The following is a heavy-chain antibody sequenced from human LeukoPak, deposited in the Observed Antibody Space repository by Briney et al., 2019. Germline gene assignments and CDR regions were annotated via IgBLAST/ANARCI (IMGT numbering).Heavy chain of an antibody. CDR3: ARGIRDTSSWYTYKWVDP. J-gene: IGHJ5*02. CDR1: GGSFSDYY. V-gene: IGHV4-34*01. D-gene: IGHD6-13*01. CDR2: INRSGGT. Sequence: SETLSLTCGVYGGSFSDYYWSWIRQPPGKGLEWIGEINRSGGTNYNPSLKSRVIISVDTSKNQFSLKLSSVTAADTAVYYCARGIRDTSSWYTYKWVDPWAQGTLVTVSS.